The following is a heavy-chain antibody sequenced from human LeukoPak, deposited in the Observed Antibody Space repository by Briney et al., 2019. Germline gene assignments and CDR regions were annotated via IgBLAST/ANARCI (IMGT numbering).Heavy chain of an antibody. J-gene: IGHJ3*02. CDR1: GGSISSYF. CDR3: ARDRRWELLHAFDI. CDR2: IHYSENT. V-gene: IGHV4-59*01. D-gene: IGHD1-26*01. Sequence: SETLSLTCTVSGGSISSYFWSWIRQPPGKGLEWIAYIHYSENTNYNPSLKSRVTISLDTSKNRFSLMLSSVTAADTAVYYCARDRRWELLHAFDIWGQGTMVTVSS.